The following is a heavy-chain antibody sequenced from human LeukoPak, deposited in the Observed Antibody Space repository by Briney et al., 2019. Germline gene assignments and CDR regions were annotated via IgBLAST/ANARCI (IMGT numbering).Heavy chain of an antibody. V-gene: IGHV3-15*07. CDR3: YTSITDY. J-gene: IGHJ4*02. D-gene: IGHD2-21*01. CDR2: IRSKIDGGAT. Sequence: WIRQPPGKGLEWVGRIRSKIDGGATDYAAPVKGRFTISRDDSKNTLYLQINSLKIEDTAMYYCYTSITDYWGQGTLVTVSS.